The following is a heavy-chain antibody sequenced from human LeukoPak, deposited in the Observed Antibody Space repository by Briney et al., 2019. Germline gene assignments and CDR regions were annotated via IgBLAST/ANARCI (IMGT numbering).Heavy chain of an antibody. Sequence: RTGGSLRLSCAASGFTFDDYGMSWVRQAPGKGLEWVSGINWNGGSTGYADSVKGRFTISRDNSKNTLYLQMNSLRAEDTAVYYCARGVDGSGSYYTNYYYYYYMDVWGKGTTVTVSS. CDR2: INWNGGST. D-gene: IGHD3-10*01. V-gene: IGHV3-20*04. J-gene: IGHJ6*03. CDR1: GFTFDDYG. CDR3: ARGVDGSGSYYTNYYYYYYMDV.